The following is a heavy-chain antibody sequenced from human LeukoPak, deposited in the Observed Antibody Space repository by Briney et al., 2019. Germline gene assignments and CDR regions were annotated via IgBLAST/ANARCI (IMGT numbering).Heavy chain of an antibody. D-gene: IGHD5-12*01. J-gene: IGHJ4*02. Sequence: KPSETLSLTCAVYGGSFSGYYWSWIRQPPGKGLEWIGEINHSGSTNYNPSLKSRVTISVDTSKNQFSLKLSSVTAADTAVYYCARHPDSGYDYWNYWGQGTLVTVSS. CDR3: ARHPDSGYDYWNY. CDR1: GGSFSGYY. V-gene: IGHV4-34*01. CDR2: INHSGST.